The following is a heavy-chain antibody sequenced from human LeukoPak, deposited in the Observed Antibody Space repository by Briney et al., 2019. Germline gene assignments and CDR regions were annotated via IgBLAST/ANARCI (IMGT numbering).Heavy chain of an antibody. J-gene: IGHJ4*02. V-gene: IGHV3-23*01. Sequence: GGSLRLSCAASGFTFSPSAISWVRQAPGKGLEWVSTITSIGVNTYYADSVKGRFTISRDNSKNTLYLQMNSLGAEDTALYYCAKDAKVLDYFDYWGQGALVIVSS. CDR2: ITSIGVNT. CDR3: AKDAKVLDYFDY. CDR1: GFTFSPSA.